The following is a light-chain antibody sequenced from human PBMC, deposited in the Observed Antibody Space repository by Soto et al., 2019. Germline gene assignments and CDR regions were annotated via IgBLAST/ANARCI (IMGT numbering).Light chain of an antibody. CDR3: QQHNSYSRT. V-gene: IGKV1-5*03. CDR2: KAS. CDR1: QSINNY. J-gene: IGKJ1*01. Sequence: DIQMTQSPSTLSASVGDRVTISCRASQSINNYLAWYQQKPGKALKLLIYKASSLESGVPLRFSGSGSETEFTLTISSLQPDDFATYYCQQHNSYSRTFGQGTKVEIK.